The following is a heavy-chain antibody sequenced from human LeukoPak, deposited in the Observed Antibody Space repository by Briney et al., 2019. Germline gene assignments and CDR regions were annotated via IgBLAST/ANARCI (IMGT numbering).Heavy chain of an antibody. V-gene: IGHV4-59*08. CDR1: GGSISSYY. Sequence: PSETLSLTCTVSGGSISSYYWSWIRQPPGKGLEWIGYIYYSGSTNYNPSLKSRVTISVDTSKNQFSLKLSSVTAADTAVYYCARRPSSIAAAAFDYWGQGTLVTVSS. CDR3: ARRPSSIAAAAFDY. J-gene: IGHJ4*02. CDR2: IYYSGST. D-gene: IGHD6-13*01.